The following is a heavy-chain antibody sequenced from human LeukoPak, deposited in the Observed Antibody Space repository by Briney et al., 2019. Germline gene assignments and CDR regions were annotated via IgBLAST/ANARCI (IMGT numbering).Heavy chain of an antibody. J-gene: IGHJ3*01. CDR1: GFTFNSYS. CDR3: AKLHSDIVGAMFFSFDV. CDR2: IIGSGSEM. Sequence: GGSLRLSCGDSGFTFNSYSMNWVRQAPGKGLEWVASIIGSGSEMFYADSLKGRFTISRDNSKNSLYLQMNSLRVEDTAAYYCAKLHSDIVGAMFFSFDVWGQGTMVSVSS. V-gene: IGHV3-21*06. D-gene: IGHD1-26*01.